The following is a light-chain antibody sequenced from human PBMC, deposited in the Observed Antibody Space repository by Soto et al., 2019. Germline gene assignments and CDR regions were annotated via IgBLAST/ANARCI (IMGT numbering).Light chain of an antibody. V-gene: IGKV1-5*03. J-gene: IGKJ3*01. Sequence: DIQMTQSPSTLSASVGDRVTITCRASQSISSWLAWYQQKPGKAPKLLIYRASSLESGVPPRFSGSGSGSEFTLTISSLQPDDFATYYCQHYDTYSGTFGPGTDVDIK. CDR3: QHYDTYSGT. CDR1: QSISSW. CDR2: RAS.